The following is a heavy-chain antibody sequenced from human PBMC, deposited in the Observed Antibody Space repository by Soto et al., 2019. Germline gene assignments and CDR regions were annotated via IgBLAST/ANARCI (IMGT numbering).Heavy chain of an antibody. V-gene: IGHV3-9*01. CDR2: ISWNSGSI. Sequence: GGSLRLSCAASGFTVSSNYMSWVRQAPGKGLEWVSGISWNSGSIGYADSVKGRFTISRDNAKNSLYLQMNSLRAEDTALYYCAKDITSYYDYIWGSSLGLDYWGQGTLVTVSS. CDR3: AKDITSYYDYIWGSSLGLDY. D-gene: IGHD3-16*01. CDR1: GFTVSSNY. J-gene: IGHJ4*02.